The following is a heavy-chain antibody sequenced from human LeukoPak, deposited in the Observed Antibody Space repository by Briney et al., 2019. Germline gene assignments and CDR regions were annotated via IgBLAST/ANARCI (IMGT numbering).Heavy chain of an antibody. D-gene: IGHD3-10*01. J-gene: IGHJ4*02. CDR1: GFTFTSYA. V-gene: IGHV3-23*01. Sequence: GGSLRLSCAASGFTFTSYAMRWVRQAPGKGLEWVSAIGSGSGGTTIYADSVKGRFTISRDNSKNTMFLQMNSLRAEDTAVYYCATFGCNGDCDYWGQGTLVTVSS. CDR3: ATFGCNGDCDY. CDR2: IGSGSGGTT.